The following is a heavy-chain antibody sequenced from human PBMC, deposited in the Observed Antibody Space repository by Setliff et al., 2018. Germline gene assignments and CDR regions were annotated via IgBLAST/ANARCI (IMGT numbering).Heavy chain of an antibody. CDR2: INGDGTIT. D-gene: IGHD3-3*01. V-gene: IGHV3-23*01. CDR3: VKVSGRFDAGFDS. Sequence: PGGSLRLSCVASTFTFSKYAVTWVRQAPGKGLVWVSRINGDGTITHYADSVKGRFTISRDNSKNTLYLQMNSLRPEDTAVYYCVKVSGRFDAGFDSWGQGTLVTVSS. J-gene: IGHJ4*02. CDR1: TFTFSKYA.